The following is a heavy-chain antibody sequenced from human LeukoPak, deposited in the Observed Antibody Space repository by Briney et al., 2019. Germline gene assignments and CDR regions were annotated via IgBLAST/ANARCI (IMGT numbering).Heavy chain of an antibody. V-gene: IGHV3-53*01. J-gene: IGHJ3*02. CDR3: ARDSTMKAFDI. Sequence: PGGSLRLSCAASGFTVSSNYMSWVRQAPGKGLEWVSGISGSGGSTYYADSVKGRFTISRDNSKNTLYLQLNSLRAEDTAVYYCARDSTMKAFDIWGRGTMVTVSS. CDR2: ISGSGGST. CDR1: GFTVSSNY. D-gene: IGHD3-22*01.